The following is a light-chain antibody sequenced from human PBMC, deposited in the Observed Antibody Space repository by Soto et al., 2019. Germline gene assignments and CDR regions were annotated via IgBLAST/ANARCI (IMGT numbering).Light chain of an antibody. CDR2: GAS. CDR3: QQYNNWPRT. CDR1: QSVSSN. V-gene: IGKV3-15*01. Sequence: EIVMTHXXXXXXVSPXERATLXCRASQSVSSNLAWYQQKPGQAPRLLIYGASTRATGIPARFSGSGSGTEFTLTISSLQSEDFAVYYRQQYNNWPRTFGQGTKVDIK. J-gene: IGKJ1*01.